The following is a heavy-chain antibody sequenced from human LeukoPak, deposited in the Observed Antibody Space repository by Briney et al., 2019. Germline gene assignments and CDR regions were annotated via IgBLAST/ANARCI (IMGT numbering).Heavy chain of an antibody. V-gene: IGHV1-8*01. Sequence: ASVKVSCKASGNTFTNDDINWVRQATGQGLEWMGWMNPNSGNTAYAQKFQGRVTLTRDTSIGTAYMELSSLRSEDTAVYYCARGSRPYSTAFDYWGQGALVTVSS. CDR2: MNPNSGNT. J-gene: IGHJ4*02. D-gene: IGHD2-21*01. CDR1: GNTFTNDD. CDR3: ARGSRPYSTAFDY.